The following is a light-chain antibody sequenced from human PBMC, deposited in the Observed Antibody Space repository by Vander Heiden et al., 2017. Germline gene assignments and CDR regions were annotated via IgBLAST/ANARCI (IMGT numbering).Light chain of an antibody. CDR3: QQSYSTPPD. CDR1: QSISSY. CDR2: AAS. J-gene: IGKJ4*01. Sequence: DIQMTQSTSSLSASVGDRVTITCRASQSISSYLNWYQQKPGKAPKLLIYAASSLQSGVPSRFSGSGSGTDFTLTISSLQPEDFATYYCQQSYSTPPDFGGGTKVEIK. V-gene: IGKV1-39*01.